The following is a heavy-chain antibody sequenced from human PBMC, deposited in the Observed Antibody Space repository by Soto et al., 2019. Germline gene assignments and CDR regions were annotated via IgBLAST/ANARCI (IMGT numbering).Heavy chain of an antibody. CDR1: GFTFSVDV. D-gene: IGHD1-1*01. J-gene: IGHJ4*02. V-gene: IGHV3-23*01. CDR3: VREGGRFAMENH. CDR2: ISDSGGTT. Sequence: GGSLRLSCAASGFTFSVDVMTWVRQAPGKGLEWVSSISDSGGTTHYSDSVKGRFTISRDNSKNTLYLQMNSLRAEDTAVYYCVREGGRFAMENHWGKGTLVTVSS.